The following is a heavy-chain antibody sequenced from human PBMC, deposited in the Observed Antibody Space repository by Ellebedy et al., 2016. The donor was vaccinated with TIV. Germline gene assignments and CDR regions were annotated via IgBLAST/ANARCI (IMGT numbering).Heavy chain of an antibody. Sequence: GESLKISCAASGLVFSDYCMTWLRVSPGKGPEWVATIASDGIEKSYADSVKGRFTVSRDNTENSMYLHMNSLRADDTGVYYCARGGRKTSYFWQYWGQGTPLTVSP. CDR3: ARGGRKTSYFWQY. J-gene: IGHJ4*02. CDR1: GLVFSDYC. D-gene: IGHD1-14*01. CDR2: IASDGIEK. V-gene: IGHV3-7*03.